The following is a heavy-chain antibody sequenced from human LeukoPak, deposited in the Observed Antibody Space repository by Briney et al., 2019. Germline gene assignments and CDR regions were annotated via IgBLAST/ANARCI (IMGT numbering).Heavy chain of an antibody. V-gene: IGHV4-59*01. D-gene: IGHD3-10*01. CDR1: GGSISSYY. CDR3: ARGRYGSAAEYFQH. J-gene: IGHJ1*01. Sequence: PSETLSLTCTVSGGSISSYYWSWIRQPPGKGLEWIGYIYYSGSTNYNPSLKSRVTISVDTSKNQFSLKLSSVTAADTAVYYCARGRYGSAAEYFQHWGQGTLVTVSS. CDR2: IYYSGST.